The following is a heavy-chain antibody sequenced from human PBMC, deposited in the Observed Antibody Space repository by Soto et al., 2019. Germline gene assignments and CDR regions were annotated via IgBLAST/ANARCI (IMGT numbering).Heavy chain of an antibody. CDR2: IIPIFGTA. D-gene: IGHD6-13*01. CDR3: ATDRRGGSSSDDAFDI. Sequence: GASVKVSCKASGGTFSSYAISWVRQAPGQGLEWMGGIIPIFGTANYAQKFQGRVTITADESTSTAYMELSSLRSEDTAVYYCATDRRGGSSSDDAFDIWGQGTMVTVSS. V-gene: IGHV1-69*13. CDR1: GGTFSSYA. J-gene: IGHJ3*02.